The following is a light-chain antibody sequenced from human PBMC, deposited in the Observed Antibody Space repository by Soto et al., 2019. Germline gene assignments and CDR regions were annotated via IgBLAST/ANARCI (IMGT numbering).Light chain of an antibody. V-gene: IGLV2-14*01. CDR2: EVS. CDR3: SSYTSRSTYV. J-gene: IGLJ1*01. Sequence: QSALTQPASVSGSRGHAITISCTGTSSDVGAYNFVSWSQQHPGKAPKLMIYEVSHRVPGVSDRFSASKSGNTASLTISGLQPGDEADYYCSSYTSRSTYVFGTGTKLTVL. CDR1: SSDVGAYNF.